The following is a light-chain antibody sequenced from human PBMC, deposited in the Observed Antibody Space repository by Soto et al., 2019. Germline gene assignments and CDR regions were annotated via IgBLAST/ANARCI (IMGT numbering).Light chain of an antibody. CDR3: QRYDSWYT. CDR2: DAS. J-gene: IGKJ2*01. CDR1: QSVSTN. V-gene: IGKV3-15*01. Sequence: EIVMTQSPATLSASPGERATLSCRASQSVSTNLGGYHQRHGQAPRLLLYDASTRATGSPARFSGSGSGIEFTLTISSPQSEDVALYHCQRYDSWYTFGQGTKLEIK.